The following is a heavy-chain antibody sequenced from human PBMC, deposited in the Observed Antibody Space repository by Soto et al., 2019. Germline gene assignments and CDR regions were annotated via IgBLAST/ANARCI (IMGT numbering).Heavy chain of an antibody. Sequence: SSVKVSCKASGGTFSSFAISWVRQAPGQGLEWMGGIIPIFGTANYTQKFQGRVTITADRSTSTAHMEPSSLTSEDTAMYDCERVRSGSYRDDWGRGSLVTV. V-gene: IGHV1-69*06. CDR1: GGTFSSFA. CDR3: ERVRSGSYRDD. J-gene: IGHJ4*02. CDR2: IIPIFGTA. D-gene: IGHD1-26*01.